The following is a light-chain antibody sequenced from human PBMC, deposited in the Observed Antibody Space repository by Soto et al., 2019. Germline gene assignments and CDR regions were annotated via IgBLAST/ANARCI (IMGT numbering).Light chain of an antibody. V-gene: IGKV1-5*01. CDR2: DVS. CDR1: QTISSW. Sequence: DIQMTQSPSTLSASVGDRVTITCRASQTISSWLAWYQQKPGKAPKLLIYDVSSLESGDPSRFSGSGSGTEFTLTISSLQHDNFATYYCQQYNTLSTFGQGTKVEIK. J-gene: IGKJ1*01. CDR3: QQYNTLST.